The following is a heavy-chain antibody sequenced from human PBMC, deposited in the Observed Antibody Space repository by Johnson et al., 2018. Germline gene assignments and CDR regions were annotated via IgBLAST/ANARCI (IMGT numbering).Heavy chain of an antibody. CDR2: ISGSGGST. CDR1: GFTFSSYA. V-gene: IGHV3-23*04. CDR3: AKHMSGVNSAFDI. D-gene: IGHD3-3*01. J-gene: IGHJ3*02. Sequence: VQLVQSGGGLVQPGGSLRLSCAASGFTFSSYAMSWVRQAPGTGLEWVSAISGSGGSTYYADSVKGRLIIARDNSRNTMYLQMNSLRAEDTAGYYCAKHMSGVNSAFDIWGQGTMVTVSS.